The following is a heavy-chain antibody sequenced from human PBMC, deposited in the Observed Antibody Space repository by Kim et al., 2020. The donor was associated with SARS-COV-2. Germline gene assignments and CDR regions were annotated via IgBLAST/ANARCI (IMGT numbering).Heavy chain of an antibody. J-gene: IGHJ4*02. CDR3: ARDRGQWEPLDY. V-gene: IGHV1-69*04. Sequence: SVKVSCKASGGTFSSYAISWVRQAPGQGLEWMGRIIPILGIANYAQKFQGRATITADKSTSTAYMELSSLRSEDTAVYYCARDRGQWEPLDYWGQGTLVTVSS. CDR1: GGTFSSYA. D-gene: IGHD1-26*01. CDR2: IIPILGIA.